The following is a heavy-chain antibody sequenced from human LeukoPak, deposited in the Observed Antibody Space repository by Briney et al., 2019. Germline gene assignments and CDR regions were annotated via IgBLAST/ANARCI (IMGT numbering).Heavy chain of an antibody. CDR1: GGSISSYY. J-gene: IGHJ4*02. CDR2: IYYSGST. D-gene: IGHD6-19*01. CDR3: ARDSLGGWSDY. Sequence: SETLSLTCTVSGGSISSYYWSWIRQPPGKGLEWIGYIYYSGSTNYNPSLKSRVTISVDTSKKQFSLKLTSVTVADTAVYYCARDSLGGWSDYWGQGTLVTVSS. V-gene: IGHV4-59*01.